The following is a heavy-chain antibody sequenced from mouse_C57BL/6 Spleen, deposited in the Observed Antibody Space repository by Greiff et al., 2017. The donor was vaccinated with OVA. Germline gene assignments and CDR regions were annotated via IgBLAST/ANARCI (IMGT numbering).Heavy chain of an antibody. D-gene: IGHD1-1*01. V-gene: IGHV1-69*01. CDR1: GYTFTSYW. Sequence: QVQLQQSGAELVMPGASVKLSCKASGYTFTSYWMHWVKQRPGQGLEWIGEIDPSDSYTNYNQKFKGKSTLTVDKSSSTAYMQLSSLTSEDSAVYYCARGLITPHFDYWGQGTTLTVSS. CDR3: ARGLITPHFDY. J-gene: IGHJ2*01. CDR2: IDPSDSYT.